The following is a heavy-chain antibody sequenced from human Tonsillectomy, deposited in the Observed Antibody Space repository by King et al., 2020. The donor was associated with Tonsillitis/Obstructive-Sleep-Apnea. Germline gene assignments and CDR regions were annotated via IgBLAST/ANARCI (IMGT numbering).Heavy chain of an antibody. J-gene: IGHJ6*02. CDR1: GGSFSGYY. V-gene: IGHV4-34*01. CDR2: INHSGST. CDR3: AGGKCGYSYGSYYYYGMDV. Sequence: VQLQQWGAGLLKPSETLSLTCAVYGGSFSGYYWSWIRQPPGKGLEWIGEINHSGSTNYNPSLKSRVTISVDTSKNQFSLKLSSVTAADTAVYYCAGGKCGYSYGSYYYYGMDVWGQGTTVTVSS. D-gene: IGHD5-18*01.